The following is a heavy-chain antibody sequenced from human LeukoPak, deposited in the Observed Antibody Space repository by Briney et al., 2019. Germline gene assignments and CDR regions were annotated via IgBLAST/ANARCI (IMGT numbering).Heavy chain of an antibody. CDR3: ESHSKYCSGGSCYHSGMDV. CDR2: ISSSSSYI. J-gene: IGHJ6*04. D-gene: IGHD2-15*01. V-gene: IGHV3-21*01. CDR1: GFTFSSYS. Sequence: PGGSLRLSCAASGFTFSSYSMNWVRQAPGKGLEWVSSISSSSSYIYYADSVKGRFTISRYNSKNSLYLQMNSLRAEDTAVYSCESHSKYCSGGSCYHSGMDVWGKGTTVTVSS.